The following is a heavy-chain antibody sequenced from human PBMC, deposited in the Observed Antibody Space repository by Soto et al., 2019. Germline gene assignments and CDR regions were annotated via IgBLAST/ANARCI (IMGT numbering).Heavy chain of an antibody. D-gene: IGHD2-15*01. CDR2: IYTSGST. Sequence: QVQLQESGPGLVKPSETLSLTCTVSGGSISSYYWSWIRQPAGKGLEWIGRIYTSGSTNYNPSLKSRVTMSVDTSKNQFSLKLSSVTAADTAVYCCARASPAYYCSGGSCYGNWFDPWGQGTLVTVSS. CDR1: GGSISSYY. CDR3: ARASPAYYCSGGSCYGNWFDP. J-gene: IGHJ5*02. V-gene: IGHV4-4*07.